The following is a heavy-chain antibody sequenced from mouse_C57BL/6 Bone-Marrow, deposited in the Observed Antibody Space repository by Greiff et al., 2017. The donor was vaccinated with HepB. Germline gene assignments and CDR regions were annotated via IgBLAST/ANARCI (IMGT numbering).Heavy chain of an antibody. Sequence: EVKLMESGPGLVKPSQSLSLTCSVTGYSITSGYYWNWIRQFPGNKLEWMGYISYDGSNNYNPSLKNRISITRDTSKNQFFLKLNSVTTEDTATYYCARTAQATGDWGQGTTLTVSS. CDR3: ARTAQATGD. CDR1: GYSITSGYY. V-gene: IGHV3-6*01. D-gene: IGHD3-2*02. J-gene: IGHJ2*01. CDR2: ISYDGSN.